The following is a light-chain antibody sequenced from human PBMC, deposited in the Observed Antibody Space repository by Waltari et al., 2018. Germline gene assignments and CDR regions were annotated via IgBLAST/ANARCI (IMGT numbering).Light chain of an antibody. CDR3: QQTTSFPLT. Sequence: DIQMTQSPSSLSASVGDRVTITCRASQSISSYLNWYQQKPGKAPKLLIYAASSLQSGVPSRFSGSGSGTDFTLTISRLQPEDSATYYCQQTTSFPLTFGGGTKVEIK. CDR1: QSISSY. CDR2: AAS. J-gene: IGKJ4*01. V-gene: IGKV1-39*01.